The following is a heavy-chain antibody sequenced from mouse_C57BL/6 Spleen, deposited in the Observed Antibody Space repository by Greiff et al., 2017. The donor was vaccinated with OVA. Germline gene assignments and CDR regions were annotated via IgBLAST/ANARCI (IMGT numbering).Heavy chain of an antibody. V-gene: IGHV5-17*01. CDR2: ISSGSSTI. Sequence: EVQGVESGGGLVKPGGSLKLSCAASGFTFSDYGMHWVRQAPEKGLEWVAYISSGSSTIYYADTVKGRFTFSRDNAKNTLFLQMTSLRSEDTAMYYCARREYYGSSSYYYAMDYWGQGTSVTVSS. D-gene: IGHD1-1*01. CDR1: GFTFSDYG. J-gene: IGHJ4*01. CDR3: ARREYYGSSSYYYAMDY.